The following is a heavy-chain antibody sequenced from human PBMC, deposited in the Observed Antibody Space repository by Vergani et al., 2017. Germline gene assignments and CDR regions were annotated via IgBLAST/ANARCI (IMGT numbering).Heavy chain of an antibody. CDR2: IFYSGTT. J-gene: IGHJ6*03. D-gene: IGHD6-25*01. Sequence: QVQLQESGPGVVKPSQTLSLTCAVSGGSISSGDHCWTWIRQRPGKGLEWIGYIFYSGTTYDTPSLRSRLTISVYTSQNQFSLKLRSVTAADTAVYYCARVDTQVPATSHFYYMDVWGKGTTVVVSS. CDR3: ARVDTQVPATSHFYYMDV. CDR1: GGSISSGDHC. V-gene: IGHV4-31*11.